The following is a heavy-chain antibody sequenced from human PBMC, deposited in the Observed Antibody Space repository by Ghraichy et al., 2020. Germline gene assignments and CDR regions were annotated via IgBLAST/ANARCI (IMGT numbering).Heavy chain of an antibody. CDR1: GFTFSTYS. CDR2: ISSTGSSI. CDR3: AKSGSSRFDY. V-gene: IGHV3-48*02. Sequence: GSLRLSCAASGFTFSTYSMNWVRQAPGQGLECVAYISSTGSSIYYADSVKGRFTISRDNAKNSLYLQMNSLRDEDTAVYYCAKSGSSRFDYWGQGTLVTVSS. J-gene: IGHJ4*02. D-gene: IGHD6-13*01.